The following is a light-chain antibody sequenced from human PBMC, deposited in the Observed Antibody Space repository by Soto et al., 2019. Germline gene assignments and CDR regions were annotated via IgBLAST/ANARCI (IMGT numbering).Light chain of an antibody. CDR1: QSVSSY. Sequence: EIVWTQSPATLSLSPGERATLSCQASQSVSSYLAWYQQKPGQAPRLRIYGASSRATGIPDRFSGSGSGTDFTLTSSRLEPEDFAVYHCQQYGSSPRTFGQGTKVDIK. J-gene: IGKJ1*01. CDR2: GAS. CDR3: QQYGSSPRT. V-gene: IGKV3-20*01.